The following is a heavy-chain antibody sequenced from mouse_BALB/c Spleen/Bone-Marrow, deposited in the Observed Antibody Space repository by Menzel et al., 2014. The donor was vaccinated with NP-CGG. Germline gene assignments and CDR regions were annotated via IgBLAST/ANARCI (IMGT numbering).Heavy chain of an antibody. Sequence: VKLMESGPGLVAPSQSLSITCTVSGFSLTSYGVHWVRQPPGKGLEWLGVIWAGGITNYNSTLMSRLSISKDNSKSQVFLKMNSLQGDDTAMYYCARGLRLRDYFDYWGQGTTLTVSS. CDR2: IWAGGIT. J-gene: IGHJ2*01. D-gene: IGHD1-2*01. CDR3: ARGLRLRDYFDY. CDR1: GFSLTSYG. V-gene: IGHV2-9*02.